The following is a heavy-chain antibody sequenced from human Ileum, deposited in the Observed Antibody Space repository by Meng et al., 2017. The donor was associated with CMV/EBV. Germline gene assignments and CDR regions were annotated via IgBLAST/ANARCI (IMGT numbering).Heavy chain of an antibody. CDR3: ARESTIFGVVIDGRYFDY. CDR2: ISYDGSNK. D-gene: IGHD3-3*01. J-gene: IGHJ4*02. Sequence: FTFSSYAMDWVRQAPGKGLEWVAVISYDGSNKYYADSVKGRFTISRDNSKNTLYLQMNSLRPEDTAVYYCARESTIFGVVIDGRYFDYWGQGTLVTVSS. CDR1: FTFSSYA. V-gene: IGHV3-30*04.